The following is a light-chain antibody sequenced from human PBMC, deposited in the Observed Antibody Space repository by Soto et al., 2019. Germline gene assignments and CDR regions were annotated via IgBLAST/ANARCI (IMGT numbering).Light chain of an antibody. J-gene: IGKJ5*01. CDR2: AAS. CDR3: QQSYSNPIT. CDR1: QSITNY. V-gene: IGKV1-39*01. Sequence: DIQMSQTQSSLSASVGERVTITFRASQSITNYLNWYQQKPGKAPKLLIYAASSLQSGVPSRFSGSGSGTDFTLTISSLQPEDFATYYCQQSYSNPITFGQGTRLEV.